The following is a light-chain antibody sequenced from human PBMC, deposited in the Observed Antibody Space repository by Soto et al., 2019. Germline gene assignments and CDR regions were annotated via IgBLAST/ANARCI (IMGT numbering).Light chain of an antibody. CDR2: DAS. J-gene: IGKJ4*01. CDR3: HQYHRLPLT. V-gene: IGKV1-33*01. CDR1: QEISNS. Sequence: DIQMTQSPSSLSASVGDRVTITCQASQEISNSISWYQQRPGKAPKLVIHDASTLETGVPSRLSGSGSGTEFTYTITPLQSEDIATYYCHQYHRLPLTFGGGTKVEIK.